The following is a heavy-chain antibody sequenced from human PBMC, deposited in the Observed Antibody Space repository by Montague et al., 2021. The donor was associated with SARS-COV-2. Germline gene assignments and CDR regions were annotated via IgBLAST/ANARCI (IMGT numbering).Heavy chain of an antibody. Sequence: SLRLSCAASGFTFTSYSLHWVRQSPDKGLEWVSVSSFDGSNNYYADFAEGRFTNHRDISKDTLYLQMNSLKADDTAVYNCVRAGSGSYSFDYWGQGTLVTVSS. CDR1: GFTFTSYS. CDR2: SSFDGSNN. CDR3: VRAGSGSYSFDY. V-gene: IGHV3-30*04. J-gene: IGHJ4*02. D-gene: IGHD1-26*01.